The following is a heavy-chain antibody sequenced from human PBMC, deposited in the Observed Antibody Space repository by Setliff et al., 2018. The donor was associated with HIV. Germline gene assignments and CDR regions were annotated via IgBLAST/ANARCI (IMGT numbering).Heavy chain of an antibody. J-gene: IGHJ6*02. V-gene: IGHV3-48*03. D-gene: IGHD5-12*01. Sequence: GGSLRLSCAASGFPFSSYEMNWVRQAPGKGLEWVSYISSSGSTIYYADSVKGRFTISRDNTKNSLYLQMNGLRAEDTAVYYCARGSGYDKGAYHYYYGMDVWGQGTTVTVSS. CDR1: GFPFSSYE. CDR3: ARGSGYDKGAYHYYYGMDV. CDR2: ISSSGSTI.